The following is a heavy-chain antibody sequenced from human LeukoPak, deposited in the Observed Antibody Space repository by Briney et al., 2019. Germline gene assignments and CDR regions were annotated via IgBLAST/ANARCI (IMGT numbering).Heavy chain of an antibody. CDR1: GYTFTGYY. J-gene: IGHJ4*02. Sequence: ASVKVSCKASGYTFTGYYMHWVRQATGQGLEWMGWMNPNSGNTGYAQKFQGRVTMTRNTSISTAYMELSSLRSEDTAVYYCARRRFDYWGQGTLVTVSS. V-gene: IGHV1-8*02. CDR2: MNPNSGNT. CDR3: ARRRFDY.